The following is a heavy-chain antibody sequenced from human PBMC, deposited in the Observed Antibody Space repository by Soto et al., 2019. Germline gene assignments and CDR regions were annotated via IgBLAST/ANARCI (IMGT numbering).Heavy chain of an antibody. Sequence: ASVKVSGKASGYTFTTYGISWVRQAPGQGLEWMGWIGLYNDNRNYEQKFQGRVTMTTDTSTSTAYMELRSLRSDDTAVYYCGRGGGIYSIAWPIDHWGQGTLVTVSS. J-gene: IGHJ4*02. CDR1: GYTFTTYG. V-gene: IGHV1-18*04. CDR3: GRGGGIYSIAWPIDH. CDR2: IGLYNDNR. D-gene: IGHD3-16*01.